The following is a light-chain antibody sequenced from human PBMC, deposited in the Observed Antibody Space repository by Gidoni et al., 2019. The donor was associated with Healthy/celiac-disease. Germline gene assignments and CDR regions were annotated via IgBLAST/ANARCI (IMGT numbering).Light chain of an antibody. CDR1: QSVSSY. CDR3: QQRSNWLCS. V-gene: IGKV3-11*01. Sequence: EIVLTQSPATLSLSPGERATLSCRASQSVSSYLAWYQQKPGQAPRLLIYDASNRATGIPARFSGSGSGTDFTLTISSLEPEDFAVYYCQQRSNWLCSFXQXTKLXIK. CDR2: DAS. J-gene: IGKJ2*04.